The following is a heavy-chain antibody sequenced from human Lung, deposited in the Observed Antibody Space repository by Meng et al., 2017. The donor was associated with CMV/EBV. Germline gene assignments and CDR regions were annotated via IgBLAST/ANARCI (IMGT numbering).Heavy chain of an antibody. Sequence: LSCTVSGGSISSSSYYWGWIRQPPGKGLEWIGSIYYSGSTYYNPSLKSRVTISVDTSKNQFSLKLSSVTAADTAVYYCASTNYDFWSGYWRGNFDYWGQGTXVTVSS. CDR1: GGSISSSSYY. CDR3: ASTNYDFWSGYWRGNFDY. D-gene: IGHD3-3*01. CDR2: IYYSGST. J-gene: IGHJ4*02. V-gene: IGHV4-39*07.